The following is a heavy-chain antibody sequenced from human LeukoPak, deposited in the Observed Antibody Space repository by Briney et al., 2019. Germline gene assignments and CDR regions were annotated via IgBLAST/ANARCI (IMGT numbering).Heavy chain of an antibody. CDR2: INPNSGGT. V-gene: IGHV1-2*02. Sequence: GASVKVSCKASGYTFTGYYMHWVRQAPGQGLEWMGWINPNSGGTNYAQKFQGRVTMTRDTSISTAYMELRSLRSDDTAVYYCARSWELLETDAFDIWGQGTMVTVSS. J-gene: IGHJ3*02. CDR1: GYTFTGYY. CDR3: ARSWELLETDAFDI. D-gene: IGHD1-26*01.